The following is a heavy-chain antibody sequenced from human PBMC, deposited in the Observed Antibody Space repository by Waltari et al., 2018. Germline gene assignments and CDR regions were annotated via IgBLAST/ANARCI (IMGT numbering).Heavy chain of an antibody. CDR3: ARDGQGYSSGWHTAYNWFDP. J-gene: IGHJ5*02. CDR1: GGSISSHY. CDR2: IYYSGST. Sequence: QVQLQESGPGLVKPSETLSLTCTVSGGSISSHYWSWTRQPPGKGLEWIGYIYYSGSTNYNPSLKSRVTISVDTSKNQFSLKLSSVTAADTAVYYCARDGQGYSSGWHTAYNWFDPWGQGTLVTVSS. D-gene: IGHD6-19*01. V-gene: IGHV4-59*11.